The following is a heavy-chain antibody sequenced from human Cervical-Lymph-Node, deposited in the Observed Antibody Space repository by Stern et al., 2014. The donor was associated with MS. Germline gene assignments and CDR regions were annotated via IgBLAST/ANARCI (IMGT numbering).Heavy chain of an antibody. V-gene: IGHV5-51*01. CDR2: LFPGDSDS. CDR1: GYNFGDYW. J-gene: IGHJ6*02. Sequence: VQLVQSGAEVKKPGESLKISCKGSGYNFGDYWIGWVRQKPGKGLEWLGTLFPGDSDSRYSPSFEGQVTISADESIRTAFLQSSSLKASDTGIYYCARHQPAATFAMDVWGQGTTVIVSS. CDR3: ARHQPAATFAMDV. D-gene: IGHD2-2*01.